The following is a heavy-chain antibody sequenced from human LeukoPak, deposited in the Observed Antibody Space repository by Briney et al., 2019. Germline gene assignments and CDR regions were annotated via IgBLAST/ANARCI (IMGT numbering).Heavy chain of an antibody. V-gene: IGHV3-23*01. D-gene: IGHD6-19*01. CDR3: AKGGNGWYGFGVASPYFDY. Sequence: PGGSLRLSCAASGFTFSSNDMRWVRQAPGKGLEWVSTISSSGGSTYYADSVKGRFTISRDNSKNTLYLQMNSLRAEDTAVYYCAKGGNGWYGFGVASPYFDYWGQGTLVTVSS. CDR1: GFTFSSND. CDR2: ISSSGGST. J-gene: IGHJ4*02.